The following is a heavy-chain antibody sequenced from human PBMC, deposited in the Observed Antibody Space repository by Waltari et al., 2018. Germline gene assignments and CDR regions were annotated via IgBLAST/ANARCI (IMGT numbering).Heavy chain of an antibody. CDR1: GYTFTGYY. D-gene: IGHD1-26*01. CDR2: INPNRGGT. V-gene: IGHV1-2*02. CDR3: ARRPPQWELSTRGLDY. Sequence: QVQLVQSGAEVKKPGASVKVSCKASGYTFTGYYMHWVRQAPGQGLGWMGWINPNRGGTNYAQKFQGRVTMTRDTSISTAYMELSRLRSDDTAVYYCARRPPQWELSTRGLDYWGQGTLVTVSS. J-gene: IGHJ4*02.